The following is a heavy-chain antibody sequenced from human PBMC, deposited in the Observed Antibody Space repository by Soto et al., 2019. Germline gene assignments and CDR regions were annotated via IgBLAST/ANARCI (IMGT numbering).Heavy chain of an antibody. CDR2: IIPIFGTA. V-gene: IGHV1-69*12. D-gene: IGHD2-2*01. Sequence: QVQLVQSGAEVKKPGSSVKVSCKASGGTFSSYAISWVRQAPGQGLEWMGGIIPIFGTANYAQKFQGRVTITADESTSTAYRELRRRRSEDRAVYYCARENEHQLLGNYYYYGMDVWGQGTTVTVSS. CDR3: ARENEHQLLGNYYYYGMDV. CDR1: GGTFSSYA. J-gene: IGHJ6*02.